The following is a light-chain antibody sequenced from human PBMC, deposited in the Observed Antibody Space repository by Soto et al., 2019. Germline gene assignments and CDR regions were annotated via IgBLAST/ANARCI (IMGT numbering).Light chain of an antibody. CDR2: DAS. V-gene: IGKV1-33*01. CDR1: QSISNH. J-gene: IGKJ5*01. Sequence: DIQMTQSPSALSAAVGDRVIITCRASQSISNHLNWYQQKPGKAPKLLIYDASNLETGVPSRFSGSGSGTDFTFTISSLQPEDIATYYCQQYDNLPITFGQGTRLEIK. CDR3: QQYDNLPIT.